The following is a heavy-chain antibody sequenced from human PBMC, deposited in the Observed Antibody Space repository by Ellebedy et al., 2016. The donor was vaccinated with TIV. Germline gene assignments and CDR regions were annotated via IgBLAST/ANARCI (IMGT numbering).Heavy chain of an antibody. D-gene: IGHD5-18*01. CDR2: ISTGSRNI. CDR1: GFTFSNSN. V-gene: IGHV3-48*02. CDR3: ARDGAYNYDTYWYFDL. Sequence: GESLKISCEASGFTFSNSNLNWVRQAPGKGLEWVSYISTGSRNIYYADPVKGRFTISRDNAKNSLYLHMNSLRDEDTAVYYCARDGAYNYDTYWYFDLWGRGTLVTVSS. J-gene: IGHJ2*01.